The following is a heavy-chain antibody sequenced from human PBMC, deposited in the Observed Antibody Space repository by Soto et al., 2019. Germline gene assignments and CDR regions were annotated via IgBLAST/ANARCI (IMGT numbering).Heavy chain of an antibody. V-gene: IGHV4-30-4*01. CDR3: ARIHFGDEPSYYYYGMDV. D-gene: IGHD4-17*01. CDR1: GGSFSSGDYY. CDR2: IYYTGST. J-gene: IGHJ6*02. Sequence: SETLSLTCTVSGGSFSSGDYYWSWVHQPPGKGLEWIGYIYYTGSTFNNPSLKSRVSISIDTSKTQFSLKLSSVTAADTAVYYCARIHFGDEPSYYYYGMDVWGQGTTVTVSS.